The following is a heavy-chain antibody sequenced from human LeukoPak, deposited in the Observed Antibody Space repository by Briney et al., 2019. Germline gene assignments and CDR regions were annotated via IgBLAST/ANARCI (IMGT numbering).Heavy chain of an antibody. J-gene: IGHJ4*02. CDR2: IYYSGST. CDR3: ARVIPRIAAAGTGGFDY. V-gene: IGHV4-39*07. CDR1: GGSISSSSYY. D-gene: IGHD6-13*01. Sequence: SETLSLTCTVSGGSISSSSYYWGWIRQPPGKGLEWIGSIYYSGSTYYNPSLKSRVTISVDTSKNQFSLKLSSVTAADTAVYYCARVIPRIAAAGTGGFDYWGQGTLVTVSS.